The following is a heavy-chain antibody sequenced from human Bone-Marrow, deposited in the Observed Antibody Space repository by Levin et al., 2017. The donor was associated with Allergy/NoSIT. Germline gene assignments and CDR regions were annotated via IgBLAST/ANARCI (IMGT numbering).Heavy chain of an antibody. D-gene: IGHD3-10*01. CDR2: MNPSSGNA. CDR1: GYTFTNYD. V-gene: IGHV1-8*01. CDR3: ARGGAGTLGAFDI. J-gene: IGHJ3*02. Sequence: VASVKVSCQASGYTFTNYDINWVRQATGQGLEWMGWMNPSSGNADSAEKFQGRVTMTSNTSESTAYMELSFMKSEDTAVYFCARGGAGTLGAFDIWGQGTMVTVSS.